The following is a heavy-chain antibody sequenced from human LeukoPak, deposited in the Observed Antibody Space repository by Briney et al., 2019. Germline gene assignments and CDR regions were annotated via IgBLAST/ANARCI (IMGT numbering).Heavy chain of an antibody. CDR2: ITVSGDK. Sequence: GGSLRLSCAASGFTFSSYNMDWVRQTPGKRLEWVPSITVSGDKYYTDSVKGRFTISRDNAKNSLYLQMNSLRAEDTAVYYCARDLSDYGDKPYIWGQGTMVTVSS. J-gene: IGHJ3*02. D-gene: IGHD4-17*01. CDR3: ARDLSDYGDKPYI. CDR1: GFTFSSYN. V-gene: IGHV3-21*01.